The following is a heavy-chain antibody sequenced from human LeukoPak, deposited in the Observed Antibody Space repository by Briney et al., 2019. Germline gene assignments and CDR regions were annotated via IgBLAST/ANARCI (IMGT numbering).Heavy chain of an antibody. CDR2: ISSSGSTI. J-gene: IGHJ4*02. V-gene: IGHV3-48*03. Sequence: GGSLRLSCAASGFTFSSYEMNWVRQAPGKGLEWVSYISSSGSTIYHADSVKGRFTISRDNAKNSLYLQMNSLRAEDTAVYYCARLGGYQTFDYWGQGTLVTVSS. CDR1: GFTFSSYE. D-gene: IGHD5-12*01. CDR3: ARLGGYQTFDY.